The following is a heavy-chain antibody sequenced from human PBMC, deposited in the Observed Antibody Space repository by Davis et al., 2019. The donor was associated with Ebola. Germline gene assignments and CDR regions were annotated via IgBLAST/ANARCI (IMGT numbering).Heavy chain of an antibody. Sequence: GESLKISCKDSGNSFTSHWIGWVRQMPGKGLDWMGIIYTGDSDTRYSPSFRGQVTISADKSMKTAFLQWSSLKASDSGMYYCASLRRTITGTDDGFDIWGQGTMVTVSS. J-gene: IGHJ3*02. V-gene: IGHV5-51*01. CDR3: ASLRRTITGTDDGFDI. CDR2: IYTGDSDT. D-gene: IGHD6-13*01. CDR1: GNSFTSHW.